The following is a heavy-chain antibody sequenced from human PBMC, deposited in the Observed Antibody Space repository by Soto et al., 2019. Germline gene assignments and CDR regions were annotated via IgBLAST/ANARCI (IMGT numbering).Heavy chain of an antibody. J-gene: IGHJ4*02. Sequence: QVLLVQSGAEVKKPGASVKVSCKASGYTFTTYYMHWVRQAPGQGLEWMGVINPSGDSTTYAQKFRGRFTMTRDTSTDTLFMELSSLRSEDTAVYYCARDAVYNDGLWLVAYWGQGTLVTVSS. CDR2: INPSGDST. D-gene: IGHD1-1*01. CDR1: GYTFTTYY. CDR3: ARDAVYNDGLWLVAY. V-gene: IGHV1-46*01.